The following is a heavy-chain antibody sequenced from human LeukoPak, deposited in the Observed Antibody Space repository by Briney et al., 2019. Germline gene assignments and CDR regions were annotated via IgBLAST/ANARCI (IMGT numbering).Heavy chain of an antibody. Sequence: PSETLSLTCTVSGGSISSYYWSWIRQPPGKRLEWIGHIYYSGSTNYNPSLKSRVTISVDTSKNQFSLKLSSVTAADTAVYYCASSSSSWYYYFDYWGQGTLVTVSS. J-gene: IGHJ4*02. CDR2: IYYSGST. CDR1: GGSISSYY. V-gene: IGHV4-59*01. D-gene: IGHD6-13*01. CDR3: ASSSSSWYYYFDY.